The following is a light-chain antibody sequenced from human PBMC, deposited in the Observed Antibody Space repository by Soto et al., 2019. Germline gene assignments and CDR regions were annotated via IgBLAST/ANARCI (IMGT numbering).Light chain of an antibody. Sequence: EIVLTQSPATLSSFPGDRVTLSCRASHSVSNSLAWFQQKPGQAPRLLIYDASNRATGIPARFSGSGSGTDFTLTISSLEPEDFAVYYCQQRSDWITFGQGTRLEIK. CDR1: HSVSNS. CDR3: QQRSDWIT. V-gene: IGKV3-11*01. J-gene: IGKJ5*01. CDR2: DAS.